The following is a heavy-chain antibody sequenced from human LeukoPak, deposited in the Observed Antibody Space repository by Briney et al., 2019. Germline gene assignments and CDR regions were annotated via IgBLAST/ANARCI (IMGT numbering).Heavy chain of an antibody. CDR3: ARVERITMIVVMRY. CDR2: ISSSSSTI. Sequence: PGGSLRLSCAASGFTFSSYSMNWVRQAPGKGLEWVSYISSSSSTIYYADSVEGRFTISRDNAKNSLYLQMNSLRDEDTAVYYCARVERITMIVVMRYWGQGTLVTVSS. J-gene: IGHJ4*02. CDR1: GFTFSSYS. V-gene: IGHV3-48*02. D-gene: IGHD3-22*01.